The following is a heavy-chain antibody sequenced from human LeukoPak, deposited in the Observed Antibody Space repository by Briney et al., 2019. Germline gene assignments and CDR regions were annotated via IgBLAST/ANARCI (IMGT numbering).Heavy chain of an antibody. V-gene: IGHV4-31*03. CDR3: ARRYSSSASFDY. D-gene: IGHD6-6*01. CDR1: GGSISSGGYY. CDR2: IYYSGST. J-gene: IGHJ4*02. Sequence: PSQTLSLTCTVSGGSISSGGYYWSWLRQHPGTGLEWIGYIYYSGSTYYNPSLKSRVTISVDTSKNQFSLKLSSVTAADTAVYYCARRYSSSASFDYWGQGTLVTVSS.